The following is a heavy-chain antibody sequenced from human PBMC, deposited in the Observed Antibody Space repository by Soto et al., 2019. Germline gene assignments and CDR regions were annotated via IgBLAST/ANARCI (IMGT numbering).Heavy chain of an antibody. CDR1: GFTFSSYA. J-gene: IGHJ4*02. CDR2: ISYDGSNK. CDR3: AREPSGWYYFDY. D-gene: IGHD6-19*01. V-gene: IGHV3-30-3*01. Sequence: QVQLVESVGGVVQPGRSLRLSCAASGFTFSSYAMHWVRQAPGKGLEWVAVISYDGSNKYYADSVKGRFTISRDNSKNTLYLQMNSLRAEDTAVYYCAREPSGWYYFDYWGQGTLVTVSS.